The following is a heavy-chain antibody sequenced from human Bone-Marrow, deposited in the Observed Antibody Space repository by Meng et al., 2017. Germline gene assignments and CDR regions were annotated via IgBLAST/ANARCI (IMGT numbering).Heavy chain of an antibody. CDR3: ARGRYDYGEY. Sequence: EVQLLGSGGGLVQPGGSLRLSCAASGFTFSSYTMNWVRQAPGKGLEWVSSISSSSGSIYYADSVKGRFTISRDNAKNSLYLQMNSLRAEDTAVYFCARGRYDYGEYWGQGTLVTVSS. V-gene: IGHV3-21*01. CDR2: ISSSSGSI. J-gene: IGHJ4*02. CDR1: GFTFSSYT. D-gene: IGHD3-9*01.